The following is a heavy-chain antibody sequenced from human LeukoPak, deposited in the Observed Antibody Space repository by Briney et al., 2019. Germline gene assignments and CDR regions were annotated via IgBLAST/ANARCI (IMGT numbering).Heavy chain of an antibody. CDR1: GGSISSQY. CDR2: IYYSAST. Sequence: PAETLSLTCTVAGGSISSQYGSWSQQPRGKVLEWRGYIYYSASTNYNPSLQSRVTISVDTSKKQLSLKLSSVTAADAAEYSCARGVEQWLAQYYYYHSMDVWGKGTTVSVSS. J-gene: IGHJ6*03. D-gene: IGHD6-19*01. CDR3: ARGVEQWLAQYYYYHSMDV. V-gene: IGHV4-59*11.